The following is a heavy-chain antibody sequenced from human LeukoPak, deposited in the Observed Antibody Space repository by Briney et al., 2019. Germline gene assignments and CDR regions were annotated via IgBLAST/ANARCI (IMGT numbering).Heavy chain of an antibody. CDR2: IYPGDSDT. CDR1: GYSFTSYW. J-gene: IGHJ3*02. Sequence: GESLKISCKGSGYSFTSYWIGWVRQMPGKGLEWMGIIYPGDSDTRYSPSFQGQVTISADKSISTAYLQWSSLKASDTAMYYCARTGEQWLVANSYAFDIWGQGTMVTVSS. CDR3: ARTGEQWLVANSYAFDI. D-gene: IGHD6-19*01. V-gene: IGHV5-51*01.